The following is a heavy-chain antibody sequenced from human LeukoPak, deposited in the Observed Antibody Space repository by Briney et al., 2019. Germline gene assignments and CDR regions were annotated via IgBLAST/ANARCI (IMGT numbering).Heavy chain of an antibody. D-gene: IGHD4/OR15-4a*01. J-gene: IGHJ6*02. Sequence: ASVKVSCKASGYTFTSYGISWVRQAPGQGLEWMGWISAYNGNTNYAQKLQGRVTMTTDTSTSTAYMELMSLRSDDTAVYYCARVYGDYYYYGMDVWGQGTTVTVSS. CDR3: ARVYGDYYYYGMDV. CDR2: ISAYNGNT. CDR1: GYTFTSYG. V-gene: IGHV1-18*01.